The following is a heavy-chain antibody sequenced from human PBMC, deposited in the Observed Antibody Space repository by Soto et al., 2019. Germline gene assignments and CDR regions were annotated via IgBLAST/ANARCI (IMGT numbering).Heavy chain of an antibody. CDR2: IYYDGGNK. D-gene: IGHD3-10*01. Sequence: QVQLMESGGGVVQPGKSLRLSCVASGFTFSNFGMHWVRQAPGKGLEWVALIYYDGGNKYYADSVKGRFTISRDNSENTLHLQMNSVRAEDTAVYYCARPSYGSPFYYGMDVWGQGTTVTVSS. J-gene: IGHJ6*02. CDR1: GFTFSNFG. V-gene: IGHV3-33*01. CDR3: ARPSYGSPFYYGMDV.